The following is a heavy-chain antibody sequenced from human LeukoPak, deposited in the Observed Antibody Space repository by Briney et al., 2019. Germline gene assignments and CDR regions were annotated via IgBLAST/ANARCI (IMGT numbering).Heavy chain of an antibody. Sequence: SETLSLTCTVSGGSISSYYLSWIRQPAGKGLEWIGRIYTSGSTNYNPSLKSRVTMSVDTSKNQFSLKLSSVTAADTAVYYCASNNRSSYYYGMDVWGQGTTVTVSS. V-gene: IGHV4-4*07. CDR2: IYTSGST. CDR3: ASNNRSSYYYGMDV. CDR1: GGSISSYY. D-gene: IGHD1-14*01. J-gene: IGHJ6*02.